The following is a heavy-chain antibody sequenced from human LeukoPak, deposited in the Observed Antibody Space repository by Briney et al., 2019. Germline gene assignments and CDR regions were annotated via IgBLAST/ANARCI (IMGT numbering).Heavy chain of an antibody. J-gene: IGHJ4*02. CDR3: AKAVSHSYFDF. Sequence: PGGSLRLSCAASGFTFTSYAMSWVRQAPGRGLEWVSGINPSGGSTYYADSVKGRFTISRDNSKNTLYLQMNSLRAEDTALYFCAKAVSHSYFDFWGQGTLVTVSS. CDR2: INPSGGST. CDR1: GFTFTSYA. V-gene: IGHV3-23*01. D-gene: IGHD6-19*01.